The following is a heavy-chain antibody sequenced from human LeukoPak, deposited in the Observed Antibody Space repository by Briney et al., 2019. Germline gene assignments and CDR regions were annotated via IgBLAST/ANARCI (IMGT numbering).Heavy chain of an antibody. Sequence: DPGGSLRLSCAASGFTFSSYDMTWVRQAPGRGLEWVSSIRPSGDNTYYGDSVKGRFTISRDNSKNTVYLQMNNMRVDDTAVYYGARVAGWHWFDPWGQGTLVTVSS. CDR2: IRPSGDNT. CDR3: ARVAGWHWFDP. D-gene: IGHD6-19*01. CDR1: GFTFSSYD. J-gene: IGHJ5*02. V-gene: IGHV3-23*01.